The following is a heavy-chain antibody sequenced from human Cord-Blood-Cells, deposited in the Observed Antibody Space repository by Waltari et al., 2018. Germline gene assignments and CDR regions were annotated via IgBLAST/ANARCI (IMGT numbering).Heavy chain of an antibody. CDR3: AGRGAGSSWYYYYDGMDV. V-gene: IGHV1-69*06. Sequence: QVQLVQTGAEVKKPGPSVQVSCQAPGGTFRSYAISWVREAPGQALEWMGGIIPIFGTANYAQKFQGRVTITADKSTSTAYMELSSLRSEDTAVYYCAGRGAGSSWYYYYDGMDVWGQGTTVTVSS. D-gene: IGHD6-13*01. J-gene: IGHJ6*02. CDR1: GGTFRSYA. CDR2: IIPIFGTA.